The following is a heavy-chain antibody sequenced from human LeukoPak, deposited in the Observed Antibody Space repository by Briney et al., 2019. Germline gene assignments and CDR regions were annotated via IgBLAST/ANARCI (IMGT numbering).Heavy chain of an antibody. CDR1: GGSISSSSYY. Sequence: SETLSLTCTVPGGSISSSSYYWGWIRQPPGKGLEWIGSIYYSGSTYYNPSLKSRVTISVDTSKNQFSLKLSSVTAADTAVYYCARGLSIRMLDYYYYYMDVWGKGTTVTVSS. J-gene: IGHJ6*03. CDR2: IYYSGST. D-gene: IGHD2-8*01. CDR3: ARGLSIRMLDYYYYYMDV. V-gene: IGHV4-39*07.